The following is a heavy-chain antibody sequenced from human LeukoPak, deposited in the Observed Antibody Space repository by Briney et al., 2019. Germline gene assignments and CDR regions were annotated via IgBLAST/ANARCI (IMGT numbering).Heavy chain of an antibody. CDR3: ARERTYTTLNYYGMDV. Sequence: GGSLRLSCAASGFTFSSYGMHWVSQAPGKGPEWVAVIWYDGSNKYYADSVKGRFTISRDNSKNTLYLQINSLRAEDTAVYFCARERTYTTLNYYGMDVWGQGTTVTVSS. CDR1: GFTFSSYG. J-gene: IGHJ6*02. CDR2: IWYDGSNK. D-gene: IGHD3-16*01. V-gene: IGHV3-33*01.